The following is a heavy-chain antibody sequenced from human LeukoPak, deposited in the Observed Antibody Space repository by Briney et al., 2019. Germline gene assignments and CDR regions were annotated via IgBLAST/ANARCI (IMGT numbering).Heavy chain of an antibody. V-gene: IGHV1-46*01. CDR3: ARGHSSGYYYVGLGAFDI. CDR1: GYTFTSYY. D-gene: IGHD3-22*01. CDR2: INPSGGST. J-gene: IGHJ3*02. Sequence: ASVKVSCKASGYTFTSYYMHWVRQAPGQGLEWMGIINPSGGSTSYAQKFQGRVTMTRDTSTSTVYMELSSLRSEDTAVYYCARGHSSGYYYVGLGAFDIWGQGTMVTVSS.